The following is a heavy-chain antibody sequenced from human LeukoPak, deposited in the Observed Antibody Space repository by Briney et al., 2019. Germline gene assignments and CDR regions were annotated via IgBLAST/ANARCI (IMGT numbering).Heavy chain of an antibody. Sequence: ASVKVSCKASGYTFTSYYMHWVRQAPGQGLEWMGIINPSGGSTSYAQKFRGRVTMTRDTSTSTVYVELSSLRSEDTAVYYCARDVSHSSSSEDPYYYGMDVWGQGTTVTVSS. J-gene: IGHJ6*02. D-gene: IGHD6-6*01. CDR2: INPSGGST. V-gene: IGHV1-46*01. CDR1: GYTFTSYY. CDR3: ARDVSHSSSSEDPYYYGMDV.